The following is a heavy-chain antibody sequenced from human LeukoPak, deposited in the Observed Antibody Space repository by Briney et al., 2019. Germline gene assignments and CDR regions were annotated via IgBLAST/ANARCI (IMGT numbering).Heavy chain of an antibody. Sequence: ASVKVSCKASGYTFTSYGIRWLRQAPGQGLEWMGWISAYNGNTNYAQKLQGRVTMTTDTSTSTAYMELRSLRSDDTAVYYCARSYYYGSGSYSDYWGQGTLVTVSS. CDR2: ISAYNGNT. CDR3: ARSYYYGSGSYSDY. CDR1: GYTFTSYG. D-gene: IGHD3-10*01. J-gene: IGHJ4*02. V-gene: IGHV1-18*01.